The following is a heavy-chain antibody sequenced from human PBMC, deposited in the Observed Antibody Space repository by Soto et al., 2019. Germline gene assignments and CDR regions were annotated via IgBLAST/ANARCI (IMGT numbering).Heavy chain of an antibody. CDR2: IMPVFRRP. Sequence: QVQLVQSGAEVKKPGSSVKVSCKASGGTFRTSAISWVRQAPGQGLEWVGGIMPVFRRPKYAQNFQDRVPITADESTSTSYMERSSLRSDDTAVYYCARDKVRLLLGGNYYYMLDVWGQGTAVTVSS. J-gene: IGHJ6*02. CDR1: GGTFRTSA. CDR3: ARDKVRLLLGGNYYYMLDV. D-gene: IGHD1-26*01. V-gene: IGHV1-69*12.